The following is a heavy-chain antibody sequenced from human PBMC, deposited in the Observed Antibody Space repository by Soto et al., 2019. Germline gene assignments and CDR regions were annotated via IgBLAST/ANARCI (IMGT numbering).Heavy chain of an antibody. CDR2: ISGSGGST. CDR1: GFTFSSYA. CDR3: AKDHQNYDILTGYYKGLPGF. Sequence: QPVGSLRLSCAASGFTFSSYAMSWVRQAPGKGLEWVSAISGSGGSTYYADSVKGRFTISRDNSKNTLYLQMNSLRAEDTAVYYCAKDHQNYDILTGYYKGLPGFWGQGTLVNVSS. J-gene: IGHJ4*02. V-gene: IGHV3-23*01. D-gene: IGHD3-9*01.